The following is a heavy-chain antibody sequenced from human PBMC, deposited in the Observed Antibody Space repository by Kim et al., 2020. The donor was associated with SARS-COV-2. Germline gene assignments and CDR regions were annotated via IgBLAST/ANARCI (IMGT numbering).Heavy chain of an antibody. CDR1: GGSISSYY. CDR2: TYYSGST. Sequence: SETLSLTCTLSGGSISSYYWSWIRQPPGKGLEWIGYTYYSGSTNYNPSLKGRVTISVDTSKNQFSLQLSSVTAADTAVYYCAGGSYYYYGMDVWGQGTTVTVSS. J-gene: IGHJ6*02. CDR3: AGGSYYYYGMDV. V-gene: IGHV4-59*13. D-gene: IGHD3-16*01.